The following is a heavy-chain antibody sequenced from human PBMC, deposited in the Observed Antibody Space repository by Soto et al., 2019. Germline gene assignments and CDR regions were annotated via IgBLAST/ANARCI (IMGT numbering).Heavy chain of an antibody. CDR3: ARDRSVGATTNYYFDY. CDR2: ISSSSSTI. Sequence: GGSLRLSCAASGLTFSSYSMNWVRQAPGKGLEWVSYISSSSSTIYYADSVKGRFTISRDNAKNSLYLQMNSLRDEDTAVYYCARDRSVGATTNYYFDYWGQGTLVTVSS. CDR1: GLTFSSYS. V-gene: IGHV3-48*02. J-gene: IGHJ4*02. D-gene: IGHD1-26*01.